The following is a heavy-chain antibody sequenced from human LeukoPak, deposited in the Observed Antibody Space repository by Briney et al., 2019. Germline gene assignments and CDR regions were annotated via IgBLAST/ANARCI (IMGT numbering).Heavy chain of an antibody. Sequence: GASVKVSCKASGGTFSTYAISWGRQAPGQGLEWMGGIIPLLGTANYAQKFQGRLTITADEFTGTAYMELSSLRSEDTAVYYCARESGSYEAYFDYWGQGTLVTVSS. CDR1: GGTFSTYA. D-gene: IGHD1-26*01. CDR2: IIPLLGTA. CDR3: ARESGSYEAYFDY. J-gene: IGHJ4*02. V-gene: IGHV1-69*01.